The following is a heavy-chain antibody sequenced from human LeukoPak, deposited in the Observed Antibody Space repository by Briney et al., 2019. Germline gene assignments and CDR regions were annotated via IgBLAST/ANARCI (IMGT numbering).Heavy chain of an antibody. D-gene: IGHD3-22*01. V-gene: IGHV4-34*01. CDR3: ARADYYDSSGYSIDY. CDR1: GGSFSGYY. Sequence: PSETLSLTCAVCGGSFSGYYWSWIRQPPGKGLEWIGEINHSGSTNYNPSLKSRVTISVDTSKNQFSLKLSSVTAADTAVYYCARADYYDSSGYSIDYWGQGTLVTVSS. J-gene: IGHJ4*02. CDR2: INHSGST.